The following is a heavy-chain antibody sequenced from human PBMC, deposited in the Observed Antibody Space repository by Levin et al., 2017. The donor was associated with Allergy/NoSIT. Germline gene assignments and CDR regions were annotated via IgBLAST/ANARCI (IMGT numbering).Heavy chain of an antibody. Sequence: SCAASGFTFIDYWMTWVRQAPGKGLEWVANINQDGSENYYVDSVKGRFTISRDNAKNSLYLQMSSLRAEDTAVYYCARDLALRTPGGMHYWGPGTLVTVSS. CDR3: ARDLALRTPGGMHY. V-gene: IGHV3-7*01. CDR1: GFTFIDYW. D-gene: IGHD2-15*01. CDR2: INQDGSEN. J-gene: IGHJ4*02.